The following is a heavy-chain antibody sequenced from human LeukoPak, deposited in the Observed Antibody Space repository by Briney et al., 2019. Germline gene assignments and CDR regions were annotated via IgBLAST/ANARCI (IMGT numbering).Heavy chain of an antibody. D-gene: IGHD3-22*01. J-gene: IGHJ3*02. Sequence: SGPALVKPTQTLTLTCTFSGFSLSTSGMRVSWIRQPPGKALEWLARIDWDDDKFYSTSLKTRLTISKDTSKNQVVLTMTNMDPVDTATYYCARILEDSSGSDAFDIWGQGTMVTASS. CDR1: GFSLSTSGMR. CDR3: ARILEDSSGSDAFDI. CDR2: IDWDDDK. V-gene: IGHV2-70*04.